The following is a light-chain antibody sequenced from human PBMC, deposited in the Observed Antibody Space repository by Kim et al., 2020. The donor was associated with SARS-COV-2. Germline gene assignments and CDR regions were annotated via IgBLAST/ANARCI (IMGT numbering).Light chain of an antibody. CDR3: QQYNSYPFT. Sequence: ASVGDRVTITCRASQSISSWLAWYQQKPGKAPKLLIYDASSLESGVPSRFSGSGSGTEFTLTISSLQPDDLATYYCQQYNSYPFTFGPGTKVDIK. CDR2: DAS. J-gene: IGKJ3*01. V-gene: IGKV1-5*01. CDR1: QSISSW.